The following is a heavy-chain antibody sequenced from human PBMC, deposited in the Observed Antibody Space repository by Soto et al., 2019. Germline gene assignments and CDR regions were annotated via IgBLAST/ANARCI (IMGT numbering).Heavy chain of an antibody. V-gene: IGHV4-39*01. CDR1: GGSISSSSYY. D-gene: IGHD7-27*01. CDR2: IYYSGST. Sequence: SETLSLTCTVSGGSISSSSYYWGWIRQPPGKGLEWIGSIYYSGSTYYNPSLKSRVTISVDTSKNQFSLKLSSVTAADTAVYYCARLWGAHNFDYWGQGTLVTVSS. J-gene: IGHJ4*02. CDR3: ARLWGAHNFDY.